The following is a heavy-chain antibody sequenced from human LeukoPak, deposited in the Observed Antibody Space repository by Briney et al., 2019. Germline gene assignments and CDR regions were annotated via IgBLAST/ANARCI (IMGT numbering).Heavy chain of an antibody. V-gene: IGHV5-51*01. CDR3: ARRDTRAVRFLEWLPFDP. D-gene: IGHD3-3*01. J-gene: IGHJ5*02. Sequence: PGESLKISCEGSGYFFNSYWIAWVRQMPGKGLEWMGIIYPSDLDIRYSPSFQGQVTMSVDKSNSIAYLQWNSLKASDTGMYYCARRDTRAVRFLEWLPFDPWGQGTLVTVSS. CDR1: GYFFNSYW. CDR2: IYPSDLDI.